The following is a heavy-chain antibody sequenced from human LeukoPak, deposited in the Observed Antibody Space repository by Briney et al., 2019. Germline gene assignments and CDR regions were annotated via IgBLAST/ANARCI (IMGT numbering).Heavy chain of an antibody. V-gene: IGHV3-30-3*01. CDR2: ISYDGSNK. Sequence: GGSLRLSCAASGFTFSSYAMHWVRQTPGKGLEWVAVISYDGSNKYYADSVKGRFTISRDNSKNTLYLQMNSLRAEDTAVYYCARDGSPYYYDSSGLLDYWGQGTLVTVSS. CDR3: ARDGSPYYYDSSGLLDY. CDR1: GFTFSSYA. D-gene: IGHD3-22*01. J-gene: IGHJ4*02.